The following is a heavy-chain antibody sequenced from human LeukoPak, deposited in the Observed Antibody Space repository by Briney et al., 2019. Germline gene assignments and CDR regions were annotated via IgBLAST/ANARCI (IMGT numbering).Heavy chain of an antibody. CDR2: IWYDGSNK. J-gene: IGHJ4*02. V-gene: IGHV3-33*01. D-gene: IGHD3-22*01. CDR3: VRGTYYYDSSGYWEIGSDY. Sequence: PGGSLRLSCAASGLTFSSYGMHWVRQAPGKGLEWVAVIWYDGSNKYYADSVKGRFTISRDNSKNTLYLQMNSLRAEDTAVYYCVRGTYYYDSSGYWEIGSDYWGQGTLVTVSS. CDR1: GLTFSSYG.